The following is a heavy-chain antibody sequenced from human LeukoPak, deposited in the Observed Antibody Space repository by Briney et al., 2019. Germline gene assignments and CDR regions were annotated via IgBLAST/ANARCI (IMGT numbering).Heavy chain of an antibody. CDR1: GGSISSYY. D-gene: IGHD3-10*01. CDR2: IYYSGST. V-gene: IGHV4-59*01. J-gene: IGHJ3*02. CDR3: ARVINDAFDI. Sequence: SETLSLTCTVSGGSISSYYWSWIRQPPGKGLEWIGYIYYSGSTNYNPSLKSRVTISVDTSKNQFSLKLSSVTAADTAVYYCARVINDAFDIWGQGTMVTVSS.